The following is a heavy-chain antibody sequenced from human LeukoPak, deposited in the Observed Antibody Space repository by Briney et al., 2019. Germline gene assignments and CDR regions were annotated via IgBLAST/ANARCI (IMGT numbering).Heavy chain of an antibody. Sequence: GGSLRLSCVASGFTFTDYFMSWVRQAPGKGLEWVASIKHNGGEKYYVDSVKGRFTISRDNAKNSLYLEMSSLRVEDTAMYYCARGCGGGPGCYILDYWGQGTLVTVSS. V-gene: IGHV3-7*01. D-gene: IGHD2-21*01. CDR2: IKHNGGEK. CDR1: GFTFTDYF. J-gene: IGHJ4*02. CDR3: ARGCGGGPGCYILDY.